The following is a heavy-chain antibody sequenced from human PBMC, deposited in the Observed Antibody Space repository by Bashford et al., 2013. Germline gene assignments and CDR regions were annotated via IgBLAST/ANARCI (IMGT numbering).Heavy chain of an antibody. CDR1: GYTFTGYY. D-gene: IGHD2-15*01. Sequence: ASVKVSCKASGYTFTGYYMHWVRQAPGQGLEWMGWINPNSGGTNYAQKFQGRVTMTRDTSISTAYMELSRLRSDDTAVYYCARASSVGGGGLATWGQGTLVTVSS. CDR2: INPNSGGT. J-gene: IGHJ4*02. V-gene: IGHV1-2*02. CDR3: ARASSVGGGGLAT.